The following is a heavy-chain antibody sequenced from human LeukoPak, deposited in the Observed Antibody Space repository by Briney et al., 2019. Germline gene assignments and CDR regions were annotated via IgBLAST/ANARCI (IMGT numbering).Heavy chain of an antibody. Sequence: SETLSLTCTVSGGSISSYYWSWIRQPAGKGLEWIGRIYTSGSTNYNPSLKSRVTMSVDTSKNQFSLKLSSVTAADTAVYYCARDLAYSSGWSSFDYWAREPWSPSPQ. CDR3: ARDLAYSSGWSSFDY. V-gene: IGHV4-4*07. J-gene: IGHJ4*02. D-gene: IGHD6-19*01. CDR1: GGSISSYY. CDR2: IYTSGST.